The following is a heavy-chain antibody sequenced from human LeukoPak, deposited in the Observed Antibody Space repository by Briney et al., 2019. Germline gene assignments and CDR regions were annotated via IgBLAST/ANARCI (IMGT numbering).Heavy chain of an antibody. J-gene: IGHJ4*02. V-gene: IGHV3-23*01. D-gene: IGHD5-18*01. CDR2: SGGDGRT. Sequence: AGSLRLSCSASGFSFSIYGMNWVRQPPGKGLEWVSVSGGDGRTYYADSVRGRFTISRDDSKNTLYLQMNSLRAEDTAVYYCAKAQLGGYNYAPLDSWGQGTLVTVSS. CDR3: AKAQLGGYNYAPLDS. CDR1: GFSFSIYG.